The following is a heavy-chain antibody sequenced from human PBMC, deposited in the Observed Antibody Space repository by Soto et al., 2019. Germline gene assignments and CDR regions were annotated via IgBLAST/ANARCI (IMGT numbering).Heavy chain of an antibody. Sequence: EVQLVESGGGLVQPGGSLRLSCAASGFTFSSYSMNWVRQAPGKGLEWVSYISSSSSTIYYADSVKGRFTISRDNAKNSLYLQMNRLRAEDTAGYYWARVGYDYIWGRYTDLFDYWGQGTLVTVSS. J-gene: IGHJ4*02. CDR3: ARVGYDYIWGRYTDLFDY. CDR1: GFTFSSYS. CDR2: ISSSSSTI. V-gene: IGHV3-48*01. D-gene: IGHD3-16*01.